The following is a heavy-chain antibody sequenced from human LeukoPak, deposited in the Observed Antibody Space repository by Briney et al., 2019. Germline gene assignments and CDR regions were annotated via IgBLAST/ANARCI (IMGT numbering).Heavy chain of an antibody. CDR2: IYYSGSA. CDR3: ARVLFGGVIRSSGWYYFDY. Sequence: SETLSLTCTVSGGSISSYYWSWIRQPPGKGLEWIGYIYYSGSANYNPSLKSRVTISVDTSKNQFSLKLSSVTAADTAVYYCARVLFGGVIRSSGWYYFDYWGQGTLVTVSS. V-gene: IGHV4-59*01. D-gene: IGHD3-16*01. J-gene: IGHJ4*02. CDR1: GGSISSYY.